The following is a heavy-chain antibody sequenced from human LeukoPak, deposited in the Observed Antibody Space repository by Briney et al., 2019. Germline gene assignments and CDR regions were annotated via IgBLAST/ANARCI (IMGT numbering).Heavy chain of an antibody. CDR3: ARGLGGDQGYFDL. CDR1: GFIFDDYA. Sequence: GRSLRLSCAASGFIFDDYAMHWVRQAPGKGLEWVSGISWNSGSLAYADSVKRRFTISRDNAKNSLYLQMNSLRTEDTAVYYCARGLGGDQGYFDLWGRGTLATVSS. J-gene: IGHJ2*01. D-gene: IGHD3-10*01. V-gene: IGHV3-9*01. CDR2: ISWNSGSL.